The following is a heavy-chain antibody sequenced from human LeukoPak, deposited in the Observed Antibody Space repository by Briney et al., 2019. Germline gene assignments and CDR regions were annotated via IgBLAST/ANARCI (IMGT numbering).Heavy chain of an antibody. Sequence: PGGSLRLSCAASGFTFSSYEMNWVRQAPGKGLEWLSHISISGNTIHYADSVEGRFTISRDNAKNSLYLQMNSLRAEDTAVYYCARSITMVRGWRYYMDVWGKGTTVTISS. CDR2: ISISGNTI. J-gene: IGHJ6*03. D-gene: IGHD3-10*01. CDR1: GFTFSSYE. V-gene: IGHV3-48*03. CDR3: ARSITMVRGWRYYMDV.